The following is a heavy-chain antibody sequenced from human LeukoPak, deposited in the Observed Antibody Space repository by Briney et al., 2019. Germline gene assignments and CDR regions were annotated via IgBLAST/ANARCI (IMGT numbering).Heavy chain of an antibody. Sequence: PGGSLRLSCAASGFTFSSYWMQWVRQVPGKGLVLVSRINLDGSSIDYVDSVKGRFTISRDNAKNTLYLQMNSLRVEDTAVYYCARNWEFDYWGQGTLVTVSS. CDR2: INLDGSSI. V-gene: IGHV3-74*01. CDR3: ARNWEFDY. J-gene: IGHJ4*02. CDR1: GFTFSSYW. D-gene: IGHD7-27*01.